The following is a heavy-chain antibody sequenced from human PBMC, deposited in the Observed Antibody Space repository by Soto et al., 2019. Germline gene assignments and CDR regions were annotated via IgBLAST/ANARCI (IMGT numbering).Heavy chain of an antibody. CDR3: ATAASSGYYLKT. Sequence: KTSETLSLTCTVSGASINSGGYYWSWIRQYPEKGLKWIGYIHNSGSTDYNPSLKSRVTISLDTSKNQFSLRLSSVTAADTAVYYCATAASSGYYLKTWGQGTQVTVSS. D-gene: IGHD3-22*01. CDR1: GASINSGGYY. CDR2: IHNSGST. J-gene: IGHJ4*02. V-gene: IGHV4-31*03.